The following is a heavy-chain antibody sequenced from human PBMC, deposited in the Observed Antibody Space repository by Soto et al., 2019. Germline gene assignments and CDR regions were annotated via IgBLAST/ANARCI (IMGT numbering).Heavy chain of an antibody. CDR1: GYSFTSYW. CDR3: ERHSRETNYYDSSGYYYVDY. D-gene: IGHD3-22*01. J-gene: IGHJ4*02. V-gene: IGHV5-51*01. Sequence: GESLKISCKGSGYSFTSYWIGWVRQMPGKGLEWMGIIYPGDSDTRYSPSFQGQVTISADKSISTAYLQWSSLKASDTAMYYCERHSRETNYYDSSGYYYVDYWGQGTLVTVSS. CDR2: IYPGDSDT.